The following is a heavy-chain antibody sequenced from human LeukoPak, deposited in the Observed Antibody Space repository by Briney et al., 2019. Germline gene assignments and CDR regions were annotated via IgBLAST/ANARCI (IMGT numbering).Heavy chain of an antibody. D-gene: IGHD6-19*01. V-gene: IGHV4-61*01. CDR2: IYYSGST. CDR3: ASGPGVAGTRVDAFDF. CDR1: GGSVSSGSYY. Sequence: PSETLSLTCTVSGGSVSSGSYYWSWIRQPPGKGLEWIGYIYYSGSTTYNPSLKSRVTISVDTSKNQFSLRLSSVTAADTAVYYCASGPGVAGTRVDAFDFWGQGTMVTVSS. J-gene: IGHJ3*01.